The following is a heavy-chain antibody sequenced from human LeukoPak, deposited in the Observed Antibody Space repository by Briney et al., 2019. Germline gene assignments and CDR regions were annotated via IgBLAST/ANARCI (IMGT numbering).Heavy chain of an antibody. Sequence: SETLSLTCTVSGYSISSGYHWGWIRQPPGKGLEWIGSIYHSGSTYYSPSLKSRVTISVDTSKNQFSMNLNSVTAADTAVYYCAKGAGPPWFDPWGQGTLVTVSS. D-gene: IGHD6-19*01. J-gene: IGHJ5*02. CDR3: AKGAGPPWFDP. CDR2: IYHSGST. CDR1: GYSISSGYH. V-gene: IGHV4-38-2*02.